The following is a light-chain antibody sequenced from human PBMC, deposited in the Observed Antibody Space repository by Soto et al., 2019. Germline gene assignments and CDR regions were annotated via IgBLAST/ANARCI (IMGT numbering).Light chain of an antibody. CDR3: QQYNTGLEGT. J-gene: IGKJ1*01. Sequence: EIVMTQSPATLSVSPGERATLSCRASQSVSNNLTWYGQAPRLLIYGASTRATGMPARFSGSGSGTEFTLTVSSLQSEHFAVYYCQQYNTGLEGTFGQGTKVEIK. CDR2: GAS. V-gene: IGKV3-15*01. CDR1: QSVSNN.